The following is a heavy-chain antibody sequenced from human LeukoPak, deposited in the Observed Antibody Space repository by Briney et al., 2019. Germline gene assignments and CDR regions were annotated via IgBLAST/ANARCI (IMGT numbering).Heavy chain of an antibody. CDR2: IYSGGST. Sequence: GGCLRLSCAASVFTDRMSFMSWGREAPGRGVGGVSDIYSGGSTYYADSVKGRFTIYRDNSKNTLYLQMNSLRADDTAVYYCAKDGVDYSFEYWGQGTLVTVSS. J-gene: IGHJ4*02. V-gene: IGHV3-53*01. D-gene: IGHD4-11*01. CDR1: VFTDRMSF. CDR3: AKDGVDYSFEY.